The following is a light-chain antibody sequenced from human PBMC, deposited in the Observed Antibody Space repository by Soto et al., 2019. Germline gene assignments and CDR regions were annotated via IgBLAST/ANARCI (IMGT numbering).Light chain of an antibody. CDR1: QSVSTNS. J-gene: IGKJ1*01. V-gene: IGKV3-20*01. CDR3: HRIGSSPPRT. Sequence: ELVLTQSPGTLSLSRGERATLSCRASQSVSTNSLAWFQHKSGQPPRRLIYAVPSRATGIPGRLSGRGSGTDFTLIIRRLQPEDFAAYYCHRIGSSPPRTVGQGTKVESK. CDR2: AVP.